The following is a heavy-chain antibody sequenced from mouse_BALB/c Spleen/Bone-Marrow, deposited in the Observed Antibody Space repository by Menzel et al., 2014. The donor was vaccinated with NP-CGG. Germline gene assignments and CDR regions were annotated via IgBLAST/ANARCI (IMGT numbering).Heavy chain of an antibody. V-gene: IGHV1-82*01. CDR3: ARGRDWDAWFAY. CDR2: IYPGDGDT. J-gene: IGHJ3*01. CDR1: GYAFSSSW. Sequence: QVQLQQSGPELAKPGASVKISCKASGYAFSSSWMNWVKQRPGQGLEWIGRIYPGDGDTNYNGKFKGKATLTADKSSSTAYMQLSSLTSVDSAVYFCARGRDWDAWFAYWGQGTLVTVSA. D-gene: IGHD4-1*01.